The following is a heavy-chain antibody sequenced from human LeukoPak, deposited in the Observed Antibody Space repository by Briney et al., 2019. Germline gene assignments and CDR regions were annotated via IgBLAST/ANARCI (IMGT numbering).Heavy chain of an antibody. CDR2: ITSDGSST. Sequence: GGSLRLSCAASGFTLSRYWMHWVRQGPGKGLVWVSRITSDGSSTSYADSVKGRFTISRDNAKNTLYLQMNSLRAEDTAVYYCARERVMYYYGAGSPDYWGQGTLVTVSS. V-gene: IGHV3-74*01. CDR3: ARERVMYYYGAGSPDY. CDR1: GFTLSRYW. D-gene: IGHD3-10*01. J-gene: IGHJ4*02.